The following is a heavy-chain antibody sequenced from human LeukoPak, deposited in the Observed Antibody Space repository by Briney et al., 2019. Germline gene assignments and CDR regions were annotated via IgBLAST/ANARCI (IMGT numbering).Heavy chain of an antibody. CDR1: GGSISSYY. CDR2: IYYSGST. Sequence: SETVSLTCTVSGGSISSYYWSWIRQPPGKGLEWIGYIYYSGSTNYNPSLKSRVTISVDTSKNQFSLKLSSVTAADTAVYYCAKTDSSSWYVTWSFDYWGQGTLVTVSS. CDR3: AKTDSSSWYVTWSFDY. J-gene: IGHJ4*02. V-gene: IGHV4-59*01. D-gene: IGHD6-13*01.